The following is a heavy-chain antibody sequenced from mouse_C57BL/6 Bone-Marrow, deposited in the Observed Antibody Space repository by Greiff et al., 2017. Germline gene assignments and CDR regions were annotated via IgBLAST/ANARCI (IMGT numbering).Heavy chain of an antibody. V-gene: IGHV5-12*01. Sequence: EVQVVESGGGLVQPGGSLKLSCAASGFTFSDYYMYWVRQTPEQRLEWVAYISNGGGSTYYPDTVKGRFTISRDNAKNTLYLQMSRLKSEDTAMYYCARHLLDYWGQGTTLTVSS. J-gene: IGHJ2*01. D-gene: IGHD2-1*01. CDR1: GFTFSDYY. CDR2: ISNGGGST. CDR3: ARHLLDY.